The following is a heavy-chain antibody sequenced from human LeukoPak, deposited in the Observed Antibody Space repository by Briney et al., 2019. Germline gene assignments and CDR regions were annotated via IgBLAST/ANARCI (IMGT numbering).Heavy chain of an antibody. J-gene: IGHJ4*02. V-gene: IGHV4-34*01. CDR3: ARGQPKWLFPYYFDY. CDR2: INHSGST. D-gene: IGHD3-22*01. CDR1: GGSFGGYY. Sequence: SETLSLTCAVYGGSFGGYYWSWIRQPPGKGLEWIGEINHSGSTNYNPSLKSRVTISVDTSKNQFSLKLSSVTAADTAVYYCARGQPKWLFPYYFDYWGQGTLVTVS.